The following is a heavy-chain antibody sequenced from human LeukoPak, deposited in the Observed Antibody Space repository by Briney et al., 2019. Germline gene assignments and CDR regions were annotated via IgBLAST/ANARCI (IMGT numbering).Heavy chain of an antibody. CDR3: ARAGERGYNGYDDAFDI. D-gene: IGHD5-12*01. CDR2: IYYSGNT. Sequence: SETLSLTCPVSGGSISSYYWSWIRQPPGKGLEWIGYIYYSGNTNYNPSLKSRVTISVDTSKNQFSLKLSSVTAADTAIYYCARAGERGYNGYDDAFDIWGQGTMVTVSS. J-gene: IGHJ3*02. V-gene: IGHV4-59*01. CDR1: GGSISSYY.